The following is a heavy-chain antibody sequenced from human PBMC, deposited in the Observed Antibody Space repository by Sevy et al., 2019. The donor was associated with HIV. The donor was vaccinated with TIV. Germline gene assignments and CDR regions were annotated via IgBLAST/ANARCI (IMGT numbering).Heavy chain of an antibody. CDR1: GFIFSNFA. D-gene: IGHD2-2*01. Sequence: GGSLRLSCAASGFIFSNFAMHWVRQAPGKGLEWVAVMSYDGSHKYYADSVRGRFTVSRDNSRNILSLEMNSLRREDTAVYYCARPANNHEFFRHWGQGTLVTASS. V-gene: IGHV3-30*04. J-gene: IGHJ1*01. CDR3: ARPANNHEFFRH. CDR2: MSYDGSHK.